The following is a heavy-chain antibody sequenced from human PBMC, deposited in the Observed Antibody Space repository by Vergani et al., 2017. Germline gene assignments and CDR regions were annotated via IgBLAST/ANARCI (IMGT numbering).Heavy chain of an antibody. Sequence: EVQLLESGGNLVQPGGSLRLSCAASGFTFTNFAMTLVRQAPGEGLEWVSGISGSGGFTYYADSVKGRFTISRDNSKNTMFLQMNNLRAEDTAVYYCAKDNVPGYYDSSGYCDYWVQGTLVTVSS. CDR1: GFTFTNFA. J-gene: IGHJ4*02. V-gene: IGHV3-23*01. CDR2: ISGSGGFT. CDR3: AKDNVPGYYDSSGYCDY. D-gene: IGHD3-22*01.